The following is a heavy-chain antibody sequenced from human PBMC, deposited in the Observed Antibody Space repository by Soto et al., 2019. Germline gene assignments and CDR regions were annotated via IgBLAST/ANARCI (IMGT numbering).Heavy chain of an antibody. CDR1: GFTFSSYA. Sequence: GGSLRLSCAASGFTFSSYAMSWVRQAPGKGLEWVSGVSGSGGSTNYADSGKGRFTISRDNSKNTLYLQMNSLRAEDTAVYYCAKDAPYNWNFDDYWGQGTLVTVSS. CDR3: AKDAPYNWNFDDY. J-gene: IGHJ4*02. CDR2: VSGSGGST. V-gene: IGHV3-23*01. D-gene: IGHD1-7*01.